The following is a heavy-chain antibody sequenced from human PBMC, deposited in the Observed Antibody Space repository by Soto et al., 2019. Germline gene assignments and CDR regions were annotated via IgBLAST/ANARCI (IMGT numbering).Heavy chain of an antibody. J-gene: IGHJ5*02. D-gene: IGHD3-3*01. Sequence: SETLSLTCTVSGGSISSYYWSWIRQPPGKGLEWIGYIYYSGSTNYNPSLKSRVTISVDTSKNQFSLKLSSVTAADTAVYYCERDKRKSSIIIFGVVSNNWFDPWCQGILVNVS. CDR3: ERDKRKSSIIIFGVVSNNWFDP. CDR1: GGSISSYY. V-gene: IGHV4-59*01. CDR2: IYYSGST.